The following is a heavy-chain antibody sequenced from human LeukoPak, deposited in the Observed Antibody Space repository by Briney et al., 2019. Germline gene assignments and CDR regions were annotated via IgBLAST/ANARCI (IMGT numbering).Heavy chain of an antibody. CDR3: AKGQDYDILTGHLIINYFDY. CDR1: GSTFSSYG. D-gene: IGHD3-9*01. V-gene: IGHV3-23*01. J-gene: IGHJ4*02. Sequence: PGGSLRLSCAASGSTFSSYGMSWVRQAPGKGLERVSAISGSGCSIFYAASVKGRFTISRDNSKDTLYLQMNSLRSEDTAVYYCAKGQDYDILTGHLIINYFDYWGQGTLVTVSS. CDR2: ISGSGCSI.